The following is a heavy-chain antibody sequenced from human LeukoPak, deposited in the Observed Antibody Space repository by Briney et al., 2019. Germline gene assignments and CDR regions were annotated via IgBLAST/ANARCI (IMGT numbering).Heavy chain of an antibody. CDR3: TRIPTHYYGSGSYYGYFDS. V-gene: IGHV4-31*03. Sequence: PSETLSLTCTVSGGSINSGGYYWSWIRQHPGKGLEWIGYMNNRGTSNYNPSLRSRVTISVDTSNNQFSLRLSSVTAADTAVYYCTRIPTHYYGSGSYYGYFDSWGQGTLVTVSS. D-gene: IGHD3-10*01. J-gene: IGHJ4*02. CDR1: GGSINSGGYY. CDR2: MNNRGTS.